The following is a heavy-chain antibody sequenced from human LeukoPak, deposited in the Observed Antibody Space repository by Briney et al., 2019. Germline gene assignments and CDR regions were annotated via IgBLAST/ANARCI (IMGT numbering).Heavy chain of an antibody. D-gene: IGHD7-27*01. Sequence: ASVKVSCKASGYTFTSYYMHWVRQAPGQGLEWMGIINPSGGSTSYAQKFQGRVTMTRDTSTSTVYMELSSLRPEDTAVYYCARDLPDPYLGIGIPDDYWGQGTLATVSS. CDR1: GYTFTSYY. CDR3: ARDLPDPYLGIGIPDDY. CDR2: INPSGGST. V-gene: IGHV1-46*01. J-gene: IGHJ4*02.